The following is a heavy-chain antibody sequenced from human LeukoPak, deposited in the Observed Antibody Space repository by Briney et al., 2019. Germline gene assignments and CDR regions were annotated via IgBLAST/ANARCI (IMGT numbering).Heavy chain of an antibody. V-gene: IGHV4-34*01. CDR3: ARVGYDSSGYFTAPDY. J-gene: IGHJ4*02. Sequence: WETLSLTCAVYGGSFSGYYWSWIRQPPGKGLEWIGEINHSGSTNYNPSLKSRVTISVDTSKNQFSLKLSSVTAADTAVYYCARVGYDSSGYFTAPDYWGQGTLDTVSS. D-gene: IGHD3-22*01. CDR2: INHSGST. CDR1: GGSFSGYY.